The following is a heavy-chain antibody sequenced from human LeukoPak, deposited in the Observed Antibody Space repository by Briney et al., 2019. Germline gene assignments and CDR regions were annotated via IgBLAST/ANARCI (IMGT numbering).Heavy chain of an antibody. Sequence: GGSLRLSCAASGFTFNNYAMTWVRQAPGKGLEWVSAISGGGSTYYADSVKGRFTISRDNSKNALYLRMNSLRAEDTAVYYCAKSRWETYAVRAFDIWGQGTMVTVSS. CDR2: ISGGGST. D-gene: IGHD1-26*01. V-gene: IGHV3-23*01. CDR3: AKSRWETYAVRAFDI. CDR1: GFTFNNYA. J-gene: IGHJ3*02.